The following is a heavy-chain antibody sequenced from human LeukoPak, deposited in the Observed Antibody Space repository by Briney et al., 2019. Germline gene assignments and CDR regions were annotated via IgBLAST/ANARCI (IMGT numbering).Heavy chain of an antibody. CDR2: IKPDESNN. Sequence: PGGFLRLSCAASEFTLSNYGMHWVRQAPGKGLEWVAYIKPDESNNYYADSVKGRFTISRDNSKNTVYLQMNSLRAEDTAMYYCANQVGANSHYWGQGTLVTVSS. J-gene: IGHJ4*02. CDR3: ANQVGANSHY. D-gene: IGHD4/OR15-4a*01. CDR1: EFTLSNYG. V-gene: IGHV3-30*02.